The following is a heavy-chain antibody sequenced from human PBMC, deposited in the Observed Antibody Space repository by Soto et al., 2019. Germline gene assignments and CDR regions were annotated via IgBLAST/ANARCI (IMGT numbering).Heavy chain of an antibody. CDR1: GYNFNSHS. D-gene: IGHD5-12*01. CDR3: ARDRASGSFDC. CDR2: INPNTGNP. J-gene: IGHJ4*02. Sequence: QVQLVQSGSESMQPGASVKVSCKGSGYNFNSHSINWLRQAPGQGLEWMGWINPNTGNPTYEQGFTGRFVFSVDTSVRAVYLQIFRRNTDDSVVYYCARDRASGSFDCWGQGNLVTVSS. V-gene: IGHV7-4-1*01.